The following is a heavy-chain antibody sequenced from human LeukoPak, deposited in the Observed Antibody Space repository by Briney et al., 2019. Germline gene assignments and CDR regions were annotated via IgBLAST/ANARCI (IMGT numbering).Heavy chain of an antibody. D-gene: IGHD1-26*01. CDR3: GRDGGTYYFRY. Sequence: ASVRVSCTASVYTFTTYGISWVRQAPGQGREWMGCISAYNGNTNYAQNLQGRVTMTTDTSTSTVYMELRSLRSDDTAVYYCGRDGGTYYFRYWGQGTLVTVSS. CDR2: ISAYNGNT. CDR1: VYTFTTYG. V-gene: IGHV1-18*01. J-gene: IGHJ4*02.